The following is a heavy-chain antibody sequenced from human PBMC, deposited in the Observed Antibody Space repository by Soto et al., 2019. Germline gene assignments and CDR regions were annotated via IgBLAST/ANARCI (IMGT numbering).Heavy chain of an antibody. CDR3: ARVTDRRSAHFDY. CDR2: IYYSGNT. D-gene: IGHD3-3*01. V-gene: IGHV4-31*03. CDR1: GDSISSGGYY. J-gene: IGHJ4*02. Sequence: QVQLQESGPGLVKPSQTLSLTCTVSGDSISSGGYYWSWIRQHPGKGLEWIGYIYYSGNTYYNPSLKSRVTISLDTSKSQFYLILSSVNAADTAVYYCARVTDRRSAHFDYRGQGTLVTV.